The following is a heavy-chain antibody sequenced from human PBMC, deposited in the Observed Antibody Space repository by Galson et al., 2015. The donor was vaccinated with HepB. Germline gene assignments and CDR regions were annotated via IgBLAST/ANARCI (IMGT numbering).Heavy chain of an antibody. Sequence: TLSLTCTVSGGSISSGSYYWSWIRQPAGKGLEWIGRIYTSGSTNYNPSLKSRVTISVDTSKNQFSLKLSSVTAADTAVYYCARDALLWFGEHYGMDVWGQGTTVTVSS. D-gene: IGHD3-10*01. CDR1: GGSISSGSYY. CDR2: IYTSGST. V-gene: IGHV4-61*02. J-gene: IGHJ6*02. CDR3: ARDALLWFGEHYGMDV.